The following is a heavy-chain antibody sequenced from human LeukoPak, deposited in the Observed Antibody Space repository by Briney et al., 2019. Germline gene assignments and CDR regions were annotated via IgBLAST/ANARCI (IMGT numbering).Heavy chain of an antibody. CDR3: ARENTAVPGGDC. J-gene: IGHJ4*02. CDR1: GFTVSTYW. Sequence: PGGSLRLSCAASGFTVSTYWMSWVRQAPGKGLEWLGNIKQDGSEQYYVDSVKGRFAISRDNAKNSVYLQMNGLRAEDTAVYYCARENTAVPGGDCWGQGTLVTVSS. CDR2: IKQDGSEQ. V-gene: IGHV3-7*01. D-gene: IGHD5-18*01.